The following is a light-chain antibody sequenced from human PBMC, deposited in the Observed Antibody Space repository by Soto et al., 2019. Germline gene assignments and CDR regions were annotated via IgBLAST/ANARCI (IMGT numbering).Light chain of an antibody. CDR2: AAC. J-gene: IGKJ1*01. V-gene: IGKV1-27*01. CDR3: QHSGGPWT. Sequence: DIQMTQSPSSLSASVGDRVTITCRASQDIRSDLGWYQQKPGTTPHLLISAACTLQAGVPSRFSGSGSGKDFPLTISSLQPDDFATYYCQHSGGPWTFGQGTKVDIK. CDR1: QDIRSD.